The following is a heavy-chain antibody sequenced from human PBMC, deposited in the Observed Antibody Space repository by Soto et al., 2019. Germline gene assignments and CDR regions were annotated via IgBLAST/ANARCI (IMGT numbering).Heavy chain of an antibody. Sequence: PSETLSLTCTVSGGSISSSSYYWGWIRQPPGKGLEWIGSIYYSGSTYYNPSLKSRVTISVDTSKNQFSLKLSSVTAADTAVYYCARLIMVRGVHYDYWGQGTLVNVSS. CDR2: IYYSGST. J-gene: IGHJ4*02. V-gene: IGHV4-39*01. CDR3: ARLIMVRGVHYDY. CDR1: GGSISSSSYY. D-gene: IGHD3-10*01.